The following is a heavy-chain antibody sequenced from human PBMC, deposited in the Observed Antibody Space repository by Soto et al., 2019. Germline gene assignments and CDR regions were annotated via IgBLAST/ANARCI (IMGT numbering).Heavy chain of an antibody. CDR3: AHTYSSSPEDGFDV. V-gene: IGHV2-5*02. Sequence: QITLKGSGHTLVKPTQMLTLTCTFSGFSLNTRGVGVGWIRKPPGGALEWLALISWAVAKRYSPSLRSRLTINKDTSKNPVVLTMTTMEPLDTGTYDCAHTYSSSPEDGFDVWGQGTRVTVGS. D-gene: IGHD6-6*01. CDR1: GFSLNTRGVG. J-gene: IGHJ3*01. CDR2: ISWAVAK.